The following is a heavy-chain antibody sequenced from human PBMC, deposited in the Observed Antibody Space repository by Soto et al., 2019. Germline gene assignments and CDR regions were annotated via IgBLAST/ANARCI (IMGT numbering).Heavy chain of an antibody. J-gene: IGHJ3*02. CDR2: IYYSGST. D-gene: IGHD2-15*01. V-gene: IGHV4-31*03. CDR1: GGSISSGGYY. CDR3: ATSVVVVAAHDAFDI. Sequence: SETLSLTCTVSGGSISSGGYYWSWIRQHPGKGLEWVGYIYYSGSTYYNPSLKSRVTISVDTSKNQFSLKLSSVTAADTAVYYCATSVVVVAAHDAFDIWGQGTMVTVSS.